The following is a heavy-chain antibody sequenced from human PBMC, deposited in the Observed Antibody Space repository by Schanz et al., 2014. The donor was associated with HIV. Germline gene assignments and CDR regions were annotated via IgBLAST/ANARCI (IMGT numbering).Heavy chain of an antibody. CDR3: ARVRSGYSSSWYDYDYYGMDV. CDR2: IIPIFGTA. J-gene: IGHJ6*02. V-gene: IGHV1-69*13. Sequence: QVQLVQSGTEVKKPGASMNVSCKASGYTFAKYFLIHWVRQAPGQGLEWMGGIIPIFGTANYAQKFQGRVTITADESTSTAYMELSSLRSEDTAVYYCARVRSGYSSSWYDYDYYGMDVWGQGITVTVSS. CDR1: GYTFAKYF. D-gene: IGHD6-13*01.